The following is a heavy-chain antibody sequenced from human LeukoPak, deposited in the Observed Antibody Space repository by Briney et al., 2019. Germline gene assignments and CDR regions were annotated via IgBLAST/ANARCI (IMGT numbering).Heavy chain of an antibody. CDR1: GITFSAYT. CDR3: ARRGTPYCTVDSCHPNWFDP. Sequence: PGGSLRLSCATSGITFSAYTMNWVRQAPGKGLEWVSSISGSGSYIFYADSVKGRFTISRDNAKNSVYLLMNSLRAGDTAVYYCARRGTPYCTVDSCHPNWFDPWGQGTLVTVSS. V-gene: IGHV3-21*04. CDR2: ISGSGSYI. J-gene: IGHJ5*02. D-gene: IGHD2-15*01.